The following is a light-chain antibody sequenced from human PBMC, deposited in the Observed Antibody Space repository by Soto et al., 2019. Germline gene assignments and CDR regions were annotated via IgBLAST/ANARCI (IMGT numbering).Light chain of an antibody. CDR3: SSYTSSSTVL. J-gene: IGLJ2*01. V-gene: IGLV2-14*01. Sequence: QSVLTQPASVSGSLGQSITISCTGTSSDVGGYNYVSWYQQHPGKDPKVVIFEVTKQPSGVSSRFSGSKSGNTASLTVSGLQAEDEGDYYCSSYTSSSTVLFGGGTKLTVL. CDR2: EVT. CDR1: SSDVGGYNY.